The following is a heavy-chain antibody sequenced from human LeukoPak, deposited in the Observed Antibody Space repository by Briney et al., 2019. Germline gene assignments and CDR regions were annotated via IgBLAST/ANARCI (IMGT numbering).Heavy chain of an antibody. V-gene: IGHV4-59*01. CDR2: IYYSGST. D-gene: IGHD3-10*01. CDR3: ARVEEGYGSGRRENYYYYYMDV. J-gene: IGHJ6*03. Sequence: SETLSLTCTVSGGSISSYYWSWIRQPPGKGLEWIGYIYYSGSTNYNPSLKGRVIISVDTSKNQFSLKLSSVTAADTAVYYCARVEEGYGSGRRENYYYYYMDVWGKGTTVTISS. CDR1: GGSISSYY.